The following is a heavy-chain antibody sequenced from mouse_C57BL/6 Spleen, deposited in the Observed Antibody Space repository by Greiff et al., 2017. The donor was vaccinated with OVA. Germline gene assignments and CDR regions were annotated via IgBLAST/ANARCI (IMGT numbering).Heavy chain of an antibody. V-gene: IGHV5-17*01. CDR1: GFTFSDYG. J-gene: IGHJ2*01. D-gene: IGHD3-1*01. Sequence: EVQGVESGGGLVKPGGSLKLSCAASGFTFSDYGMHWVRQAPEKGLEWVAYISSGSSNIYYDDTVKGRFTISRDKAENTLFLQMTSLRYEGTAMYYCEINGAYYFDYWGKGTTLTVSS. CDR2: ISSGSSNI. CDR3: EINGAYYFDY.